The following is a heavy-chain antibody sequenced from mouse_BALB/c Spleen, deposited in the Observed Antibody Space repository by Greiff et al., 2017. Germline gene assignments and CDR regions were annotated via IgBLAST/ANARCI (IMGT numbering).Heavy chain of an antibody. CDR2: IWSGGST. CDR1: GFSLTSYG. D-gene: IGHD2-4*01. V-gene: IGHV2-2*01. Sequence: QVQLQQSGPGLVQPSQSLSITCTVSGFSLTSYGVHWVRQSPGKGLEWLGVIWSGGSTDYNAAFISRLSISKDNSKSQVFFKMNSLQTDDTAMYYCARDYDYDAWFAYWGQGTLVTVSA. CDR3: ARDYDYDAWFAY. J-gene: IGHJ3*01.